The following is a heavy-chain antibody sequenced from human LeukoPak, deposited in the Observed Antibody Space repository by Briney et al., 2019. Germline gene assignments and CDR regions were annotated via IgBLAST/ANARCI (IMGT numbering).Heavy chain of an antibody. V-gene: IGHV3-7*01. CDR3: ARDSAGNDY. D-gene: IGHD6-13*01. CDR2: IKQDGSEK. CDR1: GFTFSTYW. Sequence: GGSLRLSCAASGFTFSTYWMSWVRQAPGKGLEWVANIKQDGSEKYYVDSVKGRFTISRDNAKDSLYLQMNSLRAEDTAMYYCARDSAGNDYWGQGTLVTVSS. J-gene: IGHJ4*02.